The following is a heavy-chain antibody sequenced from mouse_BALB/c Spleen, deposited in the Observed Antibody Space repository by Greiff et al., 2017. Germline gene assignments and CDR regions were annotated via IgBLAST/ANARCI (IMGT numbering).Heavy chain of an antibody. V-gene: IGHV5-6-5*01. Sequence: EVKLMESGGGLVKPGGSLKLSCAASGFTFSSYAMSWVRQTPEKRLEWVASISSGGSTYYPDSVKGRFTISRDNARNILYLQMSSLRSEDTAMYYCARGGKVDAMDYWGQGTSVTVSS. D-gene: IGHD1-1*01. CDR1: GFTFSSYA. CDR2: ISSGGST. J-gene: IGHJ4*01. CDR3: ARGGKVDAMDY.